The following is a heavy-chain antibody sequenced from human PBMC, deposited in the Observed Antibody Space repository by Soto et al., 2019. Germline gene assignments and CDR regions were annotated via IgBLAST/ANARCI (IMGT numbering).Heavy chain of an antibody. D-gene: IGHD5-12*01. CDR1: GFTFTSFG. CDR3: AKELREMATKTPDY. CDR2: VSYDGIDE. J-gene: IGHJ4*02. V-gene: IGHV3-30*18. Sequence: QVHLVESGGGVVQPGRSLRLSCAASGFTFTSFGIHWVRQAPGKGLEWVAVVSYDGIDENYADSVKGRFTISRDKSKNTVYLQMNSLRAEDTAVYYCAKELREMATKTPDYWGQGTLVTVSS.